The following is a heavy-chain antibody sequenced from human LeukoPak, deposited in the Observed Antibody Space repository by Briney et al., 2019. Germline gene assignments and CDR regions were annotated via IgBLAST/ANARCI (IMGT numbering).Heavy chain of an antibody. Sequence: SETLSLTCTVSGGSISSSSYYWGWIRQPPGKGLEWIGSIYYSGSTYYNPSLKSRVTISVDTSKNQFSLKLSSVTAADTAVYYCARHIYDYVWGSYRPAYYFDYWGQGTLVTVSS. D-gene: IGHD3-16*02. J-gene: IGHJ4*02. V-gene: IGHV4-39*01. CDR3: ARHIYDYVWGSYRPAYYFDY. CDR1: GGSISSSSYY. CDR2: IYYSGST.